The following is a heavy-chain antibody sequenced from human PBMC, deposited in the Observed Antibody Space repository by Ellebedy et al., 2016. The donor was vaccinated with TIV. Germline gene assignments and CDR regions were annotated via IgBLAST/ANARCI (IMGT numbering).Heavy chain of an antibody. CDR2: ISYDGSIK. Sequence: GESLKISXAASGFSFSNHGMHWVRQAPGKGLEWVSLISYDGSIKDYAESVKGRFTVSKDHSKKTMFLQMNSLRAEDTAVYYCAEDPTTGYDRYYFDYWGRGTLVTVSS. J-gene: IGHJ4*02. CDR3: AEDPTTGYDRYYFDY. D-gene: IGHD5-12*01. V-gene: IGHV3-30*18. CDR1: GFSFSNHG.